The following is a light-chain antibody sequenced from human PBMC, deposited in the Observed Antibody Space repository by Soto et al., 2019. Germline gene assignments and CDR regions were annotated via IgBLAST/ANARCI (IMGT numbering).Light chain of an antibody. CDR2: GAF. CDR1: HNIDND. V-gene: IGKV3-15*01. CDR3: QQYHDWPRFT. Sequence: EVVMTQSPATLSVSPGESATLSCRASHNIDNDLAWYQQKPGQSPILVISGAFARAPGISARFRGSGSGTDFALTISGLQSEDFAIYFCQQYHDWPRFTFGQGTKLQ. J-gene: IGKJ2*01.